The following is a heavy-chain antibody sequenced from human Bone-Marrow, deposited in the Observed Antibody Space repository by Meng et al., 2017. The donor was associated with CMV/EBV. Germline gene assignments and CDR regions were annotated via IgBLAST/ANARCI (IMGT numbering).Heavy chain of an antibody. J-gene: IGHJ4*02. CDR3: ARAGVAAAGVFGFDY. D-gene: IGHD6-13*01. V-gene: IGHV4-59*01. CDR1: GDFITSNY. Sequence: ESLKISCTVSGDFITSNYWTWIRQPPGKGLEWIGYSYYTERPHSKPSRKSQITISLDMSKSQFSLNLGSVTAADTAVYYCARAGVAAAGVFGFDYWGQGTRVTGSS. CDR2: SYYTERP.